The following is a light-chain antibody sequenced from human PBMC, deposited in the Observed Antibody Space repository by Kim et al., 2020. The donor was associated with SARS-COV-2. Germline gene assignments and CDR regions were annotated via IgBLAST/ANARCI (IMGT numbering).Light chain of an antibody. V-gene: IGKV1-5*03. J-gene: IGKJ2*01. CDR1: QSISTW. CDR2: KAT. Sequence: LSVSVGDRVTITCRASQSISTWLAWYQQKRGEAPRLLIYKATTLEIGVPSRFSGSGSGTEFTLTISSLQPDDFATYYCQQYNSYSTFGQGTKLEI. CDR3: QQYNSYST.